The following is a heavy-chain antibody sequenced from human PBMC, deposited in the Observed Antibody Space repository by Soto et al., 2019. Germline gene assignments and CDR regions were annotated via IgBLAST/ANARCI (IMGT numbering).Heavy chain of an antibody. J-gene: IGHJ4*02. Sequence: GGSLRLSCAASGFTFDDYAMHWVRQAPGKGLEWVSGISWNSGSIGYADSVKGRFTISRDNAKNSLYLQMNSLRAEDTALYYCAKDIGYSGYDGGFDYWGQGTLVTVSS. CDR2: ISWNSGSI. CDR3: AKDIGYSGYDGGFDY. V-gene: IGHV3-9*01. CDR1: GFTFDDYA. D-gene: IGHD5-12*01.